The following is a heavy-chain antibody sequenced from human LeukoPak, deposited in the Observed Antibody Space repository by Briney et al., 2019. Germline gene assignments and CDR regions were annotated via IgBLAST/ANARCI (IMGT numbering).Heavy chain of an antibody. Sequence: PGGSLRLSSAASGFTFSSYAMSWVRQAPGKGLEWVSSISASGGSTYYADSMKGRFTISRDNSKNTLYLQMNSLRAEDTAVYYCAKDNFGIVGATDVLDYWGQGTLVTVSS. D-gene: IGHD1-26*01. V-gene: IGHV3-23*01. CDR1: GFTFSSYA. CDR2: ISASGGST. CDR3: AKDNFGIVGATDVLDY. J-gene: IGHJ4*02.